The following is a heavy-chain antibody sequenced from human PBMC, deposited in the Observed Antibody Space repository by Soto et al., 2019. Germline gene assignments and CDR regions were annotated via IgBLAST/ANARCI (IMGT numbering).Heavy chain of an antibody. V-gene: IGHV3-30-3*01. Sequence: QVQLVEAGGGVGQPGRSLRLSCAASGFTFSNYAMHWVRQAPGKGLEWVAAISYDGSHKYYAESVKGRFTISRDNSKDTLYLQMNSLRTDDTAVFYCARDRTLNYGDFAYWGQGTLVTVSS. CDR2: ISYDGSHK. CDR1: GFTFSNYA. J-gene: IGHJ4*02. CDR3: ARDRTLNYGDFAY. D-gene: IGHD4-17*01.